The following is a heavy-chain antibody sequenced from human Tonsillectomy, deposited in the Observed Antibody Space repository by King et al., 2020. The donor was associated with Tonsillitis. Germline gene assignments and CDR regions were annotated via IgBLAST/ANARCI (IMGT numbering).Heavy chain of an antibody. CDR3: ASINYYGSGSSYFDY. CDR1: VCSISSGGYY. V-gene: IGHV4-31*03. D-gene: IGHD3-10*01. CDR2: IHYSGGT. Sequence: VQLQESGPGLVKPLQTLSLTRTVSVCSISSGGYYWICIRQHPGKGLEWIWYIHYSGGTYYHPSLQGRLTISVDTTQNHFPLKLSSVTAADTAVYYCASINYYGSGSSYFDYWGQGTLVTVSS. J-gene: IGHJ4*02.